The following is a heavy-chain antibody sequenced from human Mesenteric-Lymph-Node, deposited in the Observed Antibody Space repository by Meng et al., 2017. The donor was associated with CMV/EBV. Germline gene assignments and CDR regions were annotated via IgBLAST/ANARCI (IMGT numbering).Heavy chain of an antibody. CDR2: INHSGST. Sequence: QVPFTQWGAGFLKPSEALSVTCAVYGGSFSGYYWNWIRQSPEKGLEWIGEINHSGSTTYNPSFTSRIIISVDTSTNQISLNMSSVTAADTAVYYCARGSSYDILTGYFDYWGQGALVTVSS. CDR3: ARGSSYDILTGYFDY. CDR1: GGSFSGYY. D-gene: IGHD3-9*01. V-gene: IGHV4-34*01. J-gene: IGHJ4*02.